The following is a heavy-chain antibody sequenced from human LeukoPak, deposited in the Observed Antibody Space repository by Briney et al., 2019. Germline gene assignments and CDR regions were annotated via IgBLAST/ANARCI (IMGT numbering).Heavy chain of an antibody. D-gene: IGHD5-12*01. V-gene: IGHV1-2*02. CDR1: GYTFTGYY. J-gene: IGHJ4*02. CDR3: AREGSGYPY. CDR2: VNPNSGGT. Sequence: ASVKVSCKASGYTFTGYYMHWVRQAPGQGLEWMGWVNPNSGGTNYAQKFQGRVTMTRDTSISTAYMEVSRLTSDDTAVFYCAREGSGYPYWGQGTLVTVSS.